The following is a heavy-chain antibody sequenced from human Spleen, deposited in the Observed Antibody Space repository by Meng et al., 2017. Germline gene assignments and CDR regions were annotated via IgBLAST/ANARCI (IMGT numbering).Heavy chain of an antibody. CDR1: GFTFSASH. V-gene: IGHV3-73*01. Sequence: GESLKISCAVSGFTFSASHIHWVRQASGKGLEWVGRIRTKIDTYATEYAASVKGRFTISRDDSKNTAYLQMNSLKTEDTAVYYCTSRITITPYYYYGMDVWGQGTMVTVSS. CDR2: IRTKIDTYAT. CDR3: TSRITITPYYYYGMDV. D-gene: IGHD3-3*01. J-gene: IGHJ6*02.